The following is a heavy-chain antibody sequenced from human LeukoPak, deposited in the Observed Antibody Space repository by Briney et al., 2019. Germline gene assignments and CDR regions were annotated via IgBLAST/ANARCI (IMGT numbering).Heavy chain of an antibody. CDR2: IYTSGST. V-gene: IGHV4-61*02. CDR3: TRGSIAYYYMDV. J-gene: IGHJ6*03. Sequence: SQTLSLTCTVSGGSISSGSYYWSWIRQPAGKGLEWIGRIYTSGSTNYNPAHKSRVTISVDTSKNQFSPKLSSVTAADTAVYYCTRGSIAYYYMDVWGKGTTVTISS. D-gene: IGHD3-22*01. CDR1: GGSISSGSYY.